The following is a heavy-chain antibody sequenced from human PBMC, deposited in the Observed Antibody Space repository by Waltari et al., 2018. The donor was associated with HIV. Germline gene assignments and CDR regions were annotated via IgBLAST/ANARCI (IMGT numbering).Heavy chain of an antibody. Sequence: AASGFTFADYAMHWVRQAPGKGLEWVSLITWDGGITYYADSVRGRFTISRDNSKNSLYLQINSLRPEDTALYYCAKSVRFLEWLMDYWGQGTLVTVSS. CDR3: AKSVRFLEWLMDY. D-gene: IGHD3-3*01. CDR1: GFTFADYA. CDR2: ITWDGGIT. J-gene: IGHJ4*02. V-gene: IGHV3-43D*04.